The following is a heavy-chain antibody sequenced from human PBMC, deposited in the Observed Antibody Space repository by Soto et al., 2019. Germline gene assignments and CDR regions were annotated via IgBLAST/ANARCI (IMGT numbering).Heavy chain of an antibody. Sequence: PGGSLRLSCAASGFTFSSYGMHWVRQAPGKGLEWVAVISYDGSNKYYADSVKGRFTVSRDNSKNTLYLQMNSLRAEDTAVYYCAKQTENRSITIFGGVGYWGQGTLVTVSS. CDR2: ISYDGSNK. D-gene: IGHD3-3*01. J-gene: IGHJ4*02. CDR1: GFTFSSYG. CDR3: AKQTENRSITIFGGVGY. V-gene: IGHV3-30*18.